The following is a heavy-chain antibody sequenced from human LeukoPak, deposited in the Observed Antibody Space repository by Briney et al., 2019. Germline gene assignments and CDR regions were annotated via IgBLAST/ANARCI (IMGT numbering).Heavy chain of an antibody. Sequence: ASVKVSRKASGYTFTNYYIHWVRQAPGQGLEWMGIINPSGGSTNYAQKFQGRVTMTTDTSTITVYMEVSSLRSEDTAVYYCARWRTTYLDYWGQGTLVTVSS. D-gene: IGHD1/OR15-1a*01. V-gene: IGHV1-46*01. J-gene: IGHJ4*02. CDR3: ARWRTTYLDY. CDR1: GYTFTNYY. CDR2: INPSGGST.